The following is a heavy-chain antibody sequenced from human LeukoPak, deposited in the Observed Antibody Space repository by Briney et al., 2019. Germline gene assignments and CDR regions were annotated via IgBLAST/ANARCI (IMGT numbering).Heavy chain of an antibody. Sequence: GGSLRLSCAASGFTFSSYWMTWVRQAPGKGLEWVSYISSSSSTIYYADSVKGRFTISRDNAKNSLYLQMNSLRAEDTAVYYCATGDSRDAFDISGQGTMVTVSS. CDR1: GFTFSSYW. CDR3: ATGDSRDAFDI. CDR2: ISSSSSTI. D-gene: IGHD3-16*01. J-gene: IGHJ3*02. V-gene: IGHV3-48*01.